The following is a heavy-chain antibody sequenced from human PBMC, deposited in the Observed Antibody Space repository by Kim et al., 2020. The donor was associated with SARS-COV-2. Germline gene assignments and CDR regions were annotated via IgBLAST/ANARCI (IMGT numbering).Heavy chain of an antibody. D-gene: IGHD3-22*01. Sequence: ASVKVSCKASGYTFTSYGISWVRQAPGQGLEWMGWISAYNGNTNYAQKLQGRVTMTTDTFTSTAYMELRSLRSDNTAVYYCARYDSSGYYQSPFDYWGQGTLVTVSS. CDR2: ISAYNGNT. V-gene: IGHV1-18*01. CDR1: GYTFTSYG. CDR3: ARYDSSGYYQSPFDY. J-gene: IGHJ4*02.